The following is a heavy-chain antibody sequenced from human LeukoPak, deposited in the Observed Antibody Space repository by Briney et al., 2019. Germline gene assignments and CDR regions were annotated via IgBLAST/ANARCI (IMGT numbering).Heavy chain of an antibody. Sequence: SGYTXTSYXISWVRQAPGQGLEWMGWISAYNGNTNYAQKLQGRVTMTTDTSTSTAYMELRSLRSDDTAVYYCARERRYDFWSGYFYFDYWGQGTLVTVSS. V-gene: IGHV1-18*01. D-gene: IGHD3-3*01. CDR3: ARERRYDFWSGYFYFDY. CDR2: ISAYNGNT. J-gene: IGHJ4*02. CDR1: GYTXTSYX.